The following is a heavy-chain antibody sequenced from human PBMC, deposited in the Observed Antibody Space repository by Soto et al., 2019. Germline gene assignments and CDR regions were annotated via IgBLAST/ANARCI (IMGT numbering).Heavy chain of an antibody. CDR2: ISGSGGST. J-gene: IGHJ4*02. CDR1: GFTFSSYA. D-gene: IGHD5-18*01. Sequence: GGSLRLSCAASGFTFSSYAMSWVRQAPGKGLEWVSAISGSGGSTYYADSVKGRFTISRDNSKNTLYLQMNSLRAEDTAVYCCAKDQRRGGSAMAGNYYFDYWGQGTLVTVSS. CDR3: AKDQRRGGSAMAGNYYFDY. V-gene: IGHV3-23*01.